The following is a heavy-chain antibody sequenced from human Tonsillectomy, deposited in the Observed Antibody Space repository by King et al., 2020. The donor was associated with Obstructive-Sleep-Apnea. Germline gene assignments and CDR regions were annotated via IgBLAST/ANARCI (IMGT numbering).Heavy chain of an antibody. V-gene: IGHV3-23*04. Sequence: VQLVESGGGLVQPGGSLRLSCAASGFTFSNYAMSWVRQAPGKGLEWVSALSGSGGSTYYADSVKGRFTISRDNSKNTLYLQMNSLRAEDTAVYYWATGLSGGGLIWGQGTMVTVSS. CDR1: GFTFSNYA. J-gene: IGHJ3*02. D-gene: IGHD3-10*01. CDR3: ATGLSGGGLI. CDR2: LSGSGGST.